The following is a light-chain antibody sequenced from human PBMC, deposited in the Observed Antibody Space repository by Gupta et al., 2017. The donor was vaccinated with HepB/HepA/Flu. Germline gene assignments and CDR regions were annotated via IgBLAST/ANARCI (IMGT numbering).Light chain of an antibody. CDR1: DLGKKY. V-gene: IGLV3-1*01. CDR3: HCWDNRFVV. Sequence: SYGHTQPPSVSVSPGHTATIRCSGNDLGKKYASWYQLKPGQSPVLLTYQDDNRPSTVPERFSGSNSGNTATLTISGTQPMDEADYYCHCWDNRFVVFGGGTKVTVL. J-gene: IGLJ2*01. CDR2: QDD.